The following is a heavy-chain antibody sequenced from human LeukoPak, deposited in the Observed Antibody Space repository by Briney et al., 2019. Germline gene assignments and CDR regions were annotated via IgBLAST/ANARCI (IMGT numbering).Heavy chain of an antibody. CDR1: GFTFSSYA. V-gene: IGHV3-23*01. CDR2: ISSSGSTT. CDR3: AKFNIVVVPAAAFEY. J-gene: IGHJ4*02. D-gene: IGHD2-2*01. Sequence: PGGSLGLSCAVSGFTFSSYAMSWVRQAPGKGLEWVSGISSSGSTTYYADSVKGRFTISRDNSKNTLYRQMNGLRAEDTATYYCAKFNIVVVPAAAFEYWGQGTLVTVSS.